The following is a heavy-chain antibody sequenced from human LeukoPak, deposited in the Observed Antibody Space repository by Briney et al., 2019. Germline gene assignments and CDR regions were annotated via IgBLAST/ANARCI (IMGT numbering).Heavy chain of an antibody. J-gene: IGHJ4*02. CDR1: GYTFTGYY. CDR2: INPNSGGT. V-gene: IGHV1-2*02. Sequence: ASVKVSCKASGYTFTGYYMHWVRQAPGQGLEWMGWINPNSGGTNYAQKFQGRVTMTRDTSIGTAYMELSRLRSDDTAVYYCAREGHSSGWYMSVAHDYWGQGTLVTVSS. D-gene: IGHD6-19*01. CDR3: AREGHSSGWYMSVAHDY.